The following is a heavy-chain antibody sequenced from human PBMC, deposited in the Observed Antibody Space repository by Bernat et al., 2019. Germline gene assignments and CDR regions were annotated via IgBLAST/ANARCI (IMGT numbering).Heavy chain of an antibody. CDR3: ARDMEAYYGSGSYYNDY. D-gene: IGHD3-10*01. V-gene: IGHV3-48*01. Sequence: EVQLVESGGGLVQPGGSLRLSCAASGFTFSSYSMNWVRQAPGKGLEWVSYISSSSSTIYYADSVKGRFIISRDNAKNSLYLQMNSLRAEDTAVYYCARDMEAYYGSGSYYNDYWGQGTLVTVSS. CDR1: GFTFSSYS. J-gene: IGHJ4*02. CDR2: ISSSSSTI.